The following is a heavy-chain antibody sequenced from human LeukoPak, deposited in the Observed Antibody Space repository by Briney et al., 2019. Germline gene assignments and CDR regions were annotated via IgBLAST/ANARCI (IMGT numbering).Heavy chain of an antibody. J-gene: IGHJ6*03. CDR1: GYTFTSYY. D-gene: IGHD3-16*02. CDR3: ARVSYDYVWGSYRYPDSGYYYYYMDV. V-gene: IGHV1-46*01. CDR2: INPSGGST. Sequence: AASVKVSCKASGYTFTSYYMHWVRQAPGQGLEWMGIINPSGGSTSYAQRFQGRVTMTTDTSTSTAYMELRSLRSDDTAVCYCARVSYDYVWGSYRYPDSGYYYYYMDVWGKGTTVTVSS.